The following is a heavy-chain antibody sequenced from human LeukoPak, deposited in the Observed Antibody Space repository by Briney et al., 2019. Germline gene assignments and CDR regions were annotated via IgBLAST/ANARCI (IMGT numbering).Heavy chain of an antibody. J-gene: IGHJ4*02. Sequence: GGSLRLSCAASGFTFSSYGMHWVSQAPGKGLEWVALIWYDGSSKHYADSVRGRFTISRDNSKNTLYLQMNSLRAEGTAVYYCARDFELSHWGQGTLVTASS. CDR2: IWYDGSSK. D-gene: IGHD3-16*02. CDR1: GFTFSSYG. V-gene: IGHV3-33*01. CDR3: ARDFELSH.